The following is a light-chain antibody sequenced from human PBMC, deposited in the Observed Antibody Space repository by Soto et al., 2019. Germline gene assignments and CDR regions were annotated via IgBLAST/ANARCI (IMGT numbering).Light chain of an antibody. CDR2: DVS. CDR3: SSYTTSNTRQIA. Sequence: QPARTSAASGNGVPGRCSTISYTKTSSDVGGYNYVSWYQHPPGKAPKLIIYDVSSRPSGVSYRFSGSKSGNTASLTISGLQPEDEAEYYCSSYTTSNTRQIAFGTGTKVTV. V-gene: IGLV2-14*03. J-gene: IGLJ1*01. CDR1: SSDVGGYNY.